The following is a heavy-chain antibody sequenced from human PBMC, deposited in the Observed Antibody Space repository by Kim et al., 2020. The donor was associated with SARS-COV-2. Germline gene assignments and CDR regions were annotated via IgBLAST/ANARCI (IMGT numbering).Heavy chain of an antibody. V-gene: IGHV4-59*08. D-gene: IGHD6-19*01. CDR1: GGSISSYY. Sequence: SETLSLTCTVSGGSISSYYWSWIRQPPGKGLEWIGYIYYSGSTNYNPSLKSRVTISVDTSKNQFSLKLSSVTAADTAVYYCARHGKTVAGKERYYYYYYMDVWGKGTTVTVSS. CDR2: IYYSGST. J-gene: IGHJ6*03. CDR3: ARHGKTVAGKERYYYYYYMDV.